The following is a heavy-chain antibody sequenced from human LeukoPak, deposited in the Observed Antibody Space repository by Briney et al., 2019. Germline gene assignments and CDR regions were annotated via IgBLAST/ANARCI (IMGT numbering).Heavy chain of an antibody. J-gene: IGHJ4*02. Sequence: GGSLRLSCAASGFTFSSYGMSWVRQAPGKGLEWVSAISGSGGSTYYADSVKGRFTISRDNSKNTLYLQMNSLRAEDTAVYYCARGGNWNYFDYWGQGTLVTVSS. D-gene: IGHD1-20*01. CDR3: ARGGNWNYFDY. CDR2: ISGSGGST. V-gene: IGHV3-23*01. CDR1: GFTFSSYG.